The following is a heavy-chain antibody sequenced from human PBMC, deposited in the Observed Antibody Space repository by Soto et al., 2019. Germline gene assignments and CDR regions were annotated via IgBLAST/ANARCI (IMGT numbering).Heavy chain of an antibody. D-gene: IGHD6-19*01. Sequence: SETLSLTCTVSGGTISGHYWIWIRQSPGKGLEWIGYIFYSGSTNYNPSLKSRVTLSADTSKNQFSLRLSSVTAADTAVYYCARVGSSGWSPDYWGQGTLVTVSS. CDR2: IFYSGST. V-gene: IGHV4-59*11. J-gene: IGHJ4*02. CDR3: ARVGSSGWSPDY. CDR1: GGTISGHY.